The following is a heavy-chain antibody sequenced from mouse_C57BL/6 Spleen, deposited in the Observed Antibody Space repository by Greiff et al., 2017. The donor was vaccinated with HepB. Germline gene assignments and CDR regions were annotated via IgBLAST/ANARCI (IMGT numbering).Heavy chain of an antibody. CDR2: IDPENGDT. J-gene: IGHJ3*01. CDR3: TQIYYDYDGFAY. Sequence: EVQLQQSGAELVRPGASVKLSCTASGFNIKDDYMHWVKQRPEQGLEWIGWIDPENGDTEYASKFQGKATITADTASNTAYLQLSSLTSEDTAVYYCTQIYYDYDGFAYWSQGTLVTVSA. D-gene: IGHD2-4*01. CDR1: GFNIKDDY. V-gene: IGHV14-4*01.